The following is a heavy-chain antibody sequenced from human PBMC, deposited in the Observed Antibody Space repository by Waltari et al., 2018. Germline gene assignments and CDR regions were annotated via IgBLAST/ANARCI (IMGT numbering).Heavy chain of an antibody. J-gene: IGHJ5*02. Sequence: EVQLVESGGGLVQPGGSLRLSCAASGFTFSNHWMSWVRQAPGKGLEWVASIKQEGSDKYYVYSVKGRFTISRDNANNSLYLQMNSLRAEEMAVYYCARVSDGWFDPWGQGTLVTVSS. CDR1: GFTFSNHW. CDR2: IKQEGSDK. CDR3: ARVSDGWFDP. V-gene: IGHV3-7*01.